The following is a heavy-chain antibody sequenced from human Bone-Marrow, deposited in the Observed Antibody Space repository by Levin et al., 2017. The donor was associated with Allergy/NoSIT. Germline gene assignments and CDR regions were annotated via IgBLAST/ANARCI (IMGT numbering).Heavy chain of an antibody. D-gene: IGHD3-10*01. CDR1: GGSISSGNW. V-gene: IGHV4-4*02. CDR2: IYHTGRA. Sequence: SETLSLTCDVSGGSISSGNWWSWVRQPPGKGLEWVGEIYHTGRADYNPSLKSRVTLSVDKSKNQFSLELTSVTAADTAVYYCVKVNAIRVTEGIIRKHALNIWGQGRMVTVSS. J-gene: IGHJ3*02. CDR3: VKVNAIRVTEGIIRKHALNI.